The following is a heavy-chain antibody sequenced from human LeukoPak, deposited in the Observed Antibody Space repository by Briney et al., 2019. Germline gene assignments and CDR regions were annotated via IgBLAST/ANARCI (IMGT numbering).Heavy chain of an antibody. Sequence: ASVKVSCKASGYTFTSYGISWVRQAPGQGLEWMGWINPNSGGTNYAQKFQGWVTMTRDTSISTAYMELSRLRSDDTAVYYCATRGAMIYHYYYYYMDVWGKGTTVTVSS. J-gene: IGHJ6*03. CDR2: INPNSGGT. V-gene: IGHV1-2*04. CDR1: GYTFTSYG. CDR3: ATRGAMIYHYYYYYMDV. D-gene: IGHD3-10*01.